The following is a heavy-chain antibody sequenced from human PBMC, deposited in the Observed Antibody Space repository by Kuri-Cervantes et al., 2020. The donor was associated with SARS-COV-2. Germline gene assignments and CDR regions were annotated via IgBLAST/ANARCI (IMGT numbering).Heavy chain of an antibody. J-gene: IGHJ6*02. D-gene: IGHD1-14*01. V-gene: IGHV3-30*03. Sequence: GESLKISCAVSGFTLSGYGMHWVRQAPGKGLEWVAVISYDGSDKYYEDSVKGRFIISRDNSKGTLYLQMNSLRAEDTAVYYCVRDNRLGNYYYHMDVWGQGTTVTVSS. CDR1: GFTLSGYG. CDR2: ISYDGSDK. CDR3: VRDNRLGNYYYHMDV.